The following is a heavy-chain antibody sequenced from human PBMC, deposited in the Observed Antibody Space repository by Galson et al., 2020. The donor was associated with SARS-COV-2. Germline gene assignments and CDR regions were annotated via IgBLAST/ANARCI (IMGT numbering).Heavy chain of an antibody. CDR2: ISSSSSYI. V-gene: IGHV3-21*01. D-gene: IGHD3-22*01. Sequence: GESLKISCAASGFTFSSYGMHWVRQAPGKGLEWVSSISSSSSYIYYADSVKGRFTISRDNAKNSLYLQMNSLRAEDTAVYYCARGRWLYYYDSSGYYYGDWFDPWGQGTLVTVSS. CDR1: GFTFSSYG. CDR3: ARGRWLYYYDSSGYYYGDWFDP. J-gene: IGHJ5*02.